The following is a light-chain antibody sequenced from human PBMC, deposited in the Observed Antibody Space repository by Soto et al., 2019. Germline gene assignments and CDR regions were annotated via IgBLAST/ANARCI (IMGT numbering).Light chain of an antibody. CDR3: QQYNGSPWT. CDR1: QSISSW. Sequence: DIQMTQSPFTLSASVGDRVTITCRASQSISSWLAWYQQKPGSAPKLLIYQASTLQTGVPSRFSGSGSGTEFPLTISSLQPDDFATYYCQQYNGSPWTFGQGTKVDI. CDR2: QAS. V-gene: IGKV1-5*03. J-gene: IGKJ1*01.